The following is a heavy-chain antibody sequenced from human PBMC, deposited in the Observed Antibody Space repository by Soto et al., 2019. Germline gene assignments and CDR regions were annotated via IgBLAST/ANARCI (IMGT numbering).Heavy chain of an antibody. Sequence: EVQLVESGGGLVQFGGSLXLSCAASGFTFXXHWMHWVXQVPGKGLVWLSRIKGDGTNTNYADSVKGRFTISRDNVDNTLYLQMNSLRAEDTAVYYCARGVSGYYGFDYWGQGTLVTVSS. D-gene: IGHD5-12*01. J-gene: IGHJ4*02. V-gene: IGHV3-74*01. CDR2: IKGDGTNT. CDR1: GFTFXXHW. CDR3: ARGVSGYYGFDY.